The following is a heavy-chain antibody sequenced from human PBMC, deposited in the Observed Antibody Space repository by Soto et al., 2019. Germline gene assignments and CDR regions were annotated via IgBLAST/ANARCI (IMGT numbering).Heavy chain of an antibody. D-gene: IGHD2-15*01. V-gene: IGHV4-39*07. CDR2: IYHSGST. Sequence: SETLSLTCTVSGGSVSSSIYYWGWIRQPPRKGLEWIGSIYHSGSTNYNPSLKSRVTISVDKSKNQFSLNLYSVTAADTAVYYCAGNVIPATPPAWFDPWGQGIMVTVSS. J-gene: IGHJ5*02. CDR3: AGNVIPATPPAWFDP. CDR1: GGSVSSSIYY.